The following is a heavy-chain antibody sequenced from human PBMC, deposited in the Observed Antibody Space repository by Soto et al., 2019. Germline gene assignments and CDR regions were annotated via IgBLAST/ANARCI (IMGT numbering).Heavy chain of an antibody. V-gene: IGHV3-23*01. CDR3: AKDVVVVVPAAPV. CDR2: TSSSGSST. CDR1: GFTFSSYA. D-gene: IGHD2-2*01. Sequence: PGGSLRLSCAASGFTFSSYAMSWVRQAPGKGLEWVSGTSSSGSSTYYAASVKGRFTISRDNSKNTLYLQMNSLRAEDTAVYYCAKDVVVVVPAAPVWGQGTTVTVSS. J-gene: IGHJ6*02.